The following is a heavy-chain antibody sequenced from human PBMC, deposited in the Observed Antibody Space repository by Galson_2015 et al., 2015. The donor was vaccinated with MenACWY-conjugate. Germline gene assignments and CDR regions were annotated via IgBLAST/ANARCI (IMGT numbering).Heavy chain of an antibody. D-gene: IGHD3-22*01. CDR2: IYYSGST. J-gene: IGHJ4*02. CDR1: GGSISSYY. CDR3: ARGYYDSSGYPYFDY. Sequence: SETLSLTCTVSGGSISSYYWSWIRQPPGKGLEWIGYIYYSGSTNYNPSLKSRVTISVDTSKNQFSLKLSSVTAADTAVYYCARGYYDSSGYPYFDYWGQGTLVTVSS. V-gene: IGHV4-59*01.